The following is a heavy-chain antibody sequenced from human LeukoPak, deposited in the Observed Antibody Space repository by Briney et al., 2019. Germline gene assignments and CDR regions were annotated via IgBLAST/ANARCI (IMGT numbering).Heavy chain of an antibody. Sequence: GESLKISCAASGFTVSSYWMNWARQAPGKGLEWVASINHNGNVNYYVDSVKGRFTISRDNAKNSLYLQMSNLRAEDTAVYFCARGGGLDVWGQGATVTVSS. J-gene: IGHJ6*02. D-gene: IGHD3-16*01. CDR2: INHNGNVN. V-gene: IGHV3-7*03. CDR1: GFTVSSYW. CDR3: ARGGGLDV.